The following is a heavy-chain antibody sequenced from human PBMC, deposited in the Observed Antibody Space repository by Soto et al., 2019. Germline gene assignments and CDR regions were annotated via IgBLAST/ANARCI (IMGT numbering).Heavy chain of an antibody. Sequence: GGSLRLSCAASGFTFSSYWMHWVRQAPLKVLVWVSRINSDGSSTSYADSVKGRFTISRDNAKNTLYLQMNSLRAEEKAVYYCARERRLRWLQGMDVWGQGTTVTVSS. CDR3: ARERRLRWLQGMDV. CDR2: INSDGSST. V-gene: IGHV3-74*01. J-gene: IGHJ6*02. D-gene: IGHD5-12*01. CDR1: GFTFSSYW.